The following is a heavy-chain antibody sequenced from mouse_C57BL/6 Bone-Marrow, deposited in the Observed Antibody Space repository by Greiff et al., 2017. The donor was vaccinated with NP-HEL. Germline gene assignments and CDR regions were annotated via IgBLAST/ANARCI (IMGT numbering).Heavy chain of an antibody. D-gene: IGHD1-1*01. CDR1: GYTFTSYG. V-gene: IGHV1-81*01. Sequence: VQLVESGAELARPGASVKLSCKASGYTFTSYGISWVKQRTGQGLEWIGEIYPRSGNTYYNEKFKGKATLTADKSSSTAYMELRSLTSEDSAVYFCARCNDYYGSSSYYFDYWGQGTTLTVSS. CDR2: IYPRSGNT. CDR3: ARCNDYYGSSSYYFDY. J-gene: IGHJ2*01.